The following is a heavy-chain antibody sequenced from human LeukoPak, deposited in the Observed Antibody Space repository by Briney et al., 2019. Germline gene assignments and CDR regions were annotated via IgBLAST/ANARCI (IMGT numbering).Heavy chain of an antibody. CDR1: GFTFSSYA. J-gene: IGHJ4*02. CDR2: ISGSGGST. CDR3: VKTGCSSTKCYTNY. V-gene: IGHV3-23*01. D-gene: IGHD2-2*02. Sequence: PGGSLRLSCAASGFTFSSYAMSWVRQAPGKGLEWVSAISGSGGSTYYADSVKGRFTISRDNAKNSLYLQMNSLRIEDTALYSCVKTGCSSTKCYTNYWGQGTLVTVSS.